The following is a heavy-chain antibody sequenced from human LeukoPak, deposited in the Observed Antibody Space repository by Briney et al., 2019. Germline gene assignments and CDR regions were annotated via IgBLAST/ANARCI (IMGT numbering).Heavy chain of an antibody. CDR2: IRFDGSKK. D-gene: IGHD2-2*01. CDR1: GFTFSSYS. CDR3: AKGSCSSITCYGDYYYYMDV. J-gene: IGHJ6*03. V-gene: IGHV3-30*02. Sequence: GGSLRLSCAASGFTFSSYSMHWVRQAPGKGLEWVAFIRFDGSKKYYGDSVKGRFTISRDNSKNTLYLQMNSLRAEDTAVYYCAKGSCSSITCYGDYYYYMDVWGKGTTVTISS.